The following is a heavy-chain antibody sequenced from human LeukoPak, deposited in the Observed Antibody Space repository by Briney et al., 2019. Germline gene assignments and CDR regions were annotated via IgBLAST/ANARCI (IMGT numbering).Heavy chain of an antibody. CDR2: ISGSGGST. CDR1: GFTYSSYA. V-gene: IGHV3-23*01. D-gene: IGHD4-11*01. J-gene: IGHJ5*02. Sequence: GGSLRLSCAASGFTYSSYAMSWVRQAPGKGLEWVSAISGSGGSTYYADSVKGRFTISRDNSKNTLYLQMNSLRAEDTAVYYCAKDLDRTVNNWFDPWGQGTLVTVSS. CDR3: AKDLDRTVNNWFDP.